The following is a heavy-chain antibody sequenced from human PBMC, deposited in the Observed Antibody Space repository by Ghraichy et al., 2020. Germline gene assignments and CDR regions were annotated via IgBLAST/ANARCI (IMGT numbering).Heavy chain of an antibody. J-gene: IGHJ4*02. CDR1: GFTFSSYG. V-gene: IGHV3-33*01. CDR3: VMGSYDFWSGYPLFDY. CDR2: IWYDGSNK. Sequence: GESLNISCAASGFTFSSYGMHWVRQAPGKGLEWVAVIWYDGSNKYYADSVKGRFTISRDNSKNTLYLQMNSLRAEDTAVYYCVMGSYDFWSGYPLFDYWGQGTLVTVSS. D-gene: IGHD3-3*01.